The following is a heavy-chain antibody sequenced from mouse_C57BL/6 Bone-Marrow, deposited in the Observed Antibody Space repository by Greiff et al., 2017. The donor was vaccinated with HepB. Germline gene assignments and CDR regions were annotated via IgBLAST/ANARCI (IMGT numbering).Heavy chain of an antibody. CDR2: INPNNGGT. CDR3: ARTITAVVDIWAMDY. CDR1: GYTFTDYY. V-gene: IGHV1-26*01. J-gene: IGHJ4*01. Sequence: VQLQQSGPELVKPGASVKISCKASGYTFTDYYMNWVKQSHGKSLEWIGDINPNNGGTSYNQKFKGKATLTVDKSSSTAYMELRSLTSEDSAVYYCARTITAVVDIWAMDYWGQGTSVTVSS. D-gene: IGHD1-1*01.